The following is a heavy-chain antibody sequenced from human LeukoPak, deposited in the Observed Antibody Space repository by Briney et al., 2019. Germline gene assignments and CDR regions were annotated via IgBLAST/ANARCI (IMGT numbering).Heavy chain of an antibody. CDR1: GFTFSDYW. Sequence: GGSLRLSCAASGFTFSDYWMHWVRQAPGKGLEWVANIKQDGSEKYYVDSVKGRFTISRDNAKNSLYLQMNSLRAEDTAVYYCARDFRYLFGYWGQGTLVTVSS. V-gene: IGHV3-7*01. CDR3: ARDFRYLFGY. D-gene: IGHD1-26*01. CDR2: IKQDGSEK. J-gene: IGHJ4*02.